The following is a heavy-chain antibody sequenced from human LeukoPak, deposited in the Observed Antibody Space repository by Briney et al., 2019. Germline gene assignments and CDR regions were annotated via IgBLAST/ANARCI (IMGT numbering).Heavy chain of an antibody. J-gene: IGHJ4*02. CDR1: GFTFNNYG. D-gene: IGHD6-6*01. CDR2: ISYTGNTK. V-gene: IGHV3-30*18. CDR3: VKESDEYSSSSSDY. Sequence: GGSLRLSCEASGFTFNNYGMQWVRQAPGKGLEWVAVISYTGNTKYYVDSVKGRFTISRDNSKNTLYLQMNSLRAEDTAVYYCVKESDEYSSSSSDYWGQGTLVTVSS.